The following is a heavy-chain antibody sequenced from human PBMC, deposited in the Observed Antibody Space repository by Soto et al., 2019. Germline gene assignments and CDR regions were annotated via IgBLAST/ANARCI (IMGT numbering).Heavy chain of an antibody. CDR1: GFTFTSSA. V-gene: IGHV1-58*01. D-gene: IGHD6-6*01. CDR3: AADQGVGIAARPDHYYYYGMDV. J-gene: IGHJ6*02. Sequence: SVKVSCKASGFTFTSSAVQWVRQARGQRLEWIGWIVVGSGNTNYAQKFQERVTITRDMSTSTAYMELSSLRSEDTAVYYCAADQGVGIAARPDHYYYYGMDVWGQGTTVTV. CDR2: IVVGSGNT.